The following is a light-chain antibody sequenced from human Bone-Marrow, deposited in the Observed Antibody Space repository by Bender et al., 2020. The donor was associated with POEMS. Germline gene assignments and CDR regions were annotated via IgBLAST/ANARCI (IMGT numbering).Light chain of an antibody. CDR2: EDT. CDR3: QAWDSGTVV. Sequence: SYELTQPPSVSVSPGQTASITCSGVRLGYKYICWFQQRPGQSPLLVIYEDTKRPSGIPERFSGSKSGSTATLIISGAQAMDEADYYCQAWDSGTVVFGGGTKLTVL. J-gene: IGLJ2*01. CDR1: RLGYKY. V-gene: IGLV3-1*01.